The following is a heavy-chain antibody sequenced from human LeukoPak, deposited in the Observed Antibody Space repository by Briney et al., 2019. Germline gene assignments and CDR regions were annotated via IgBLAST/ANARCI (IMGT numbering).Heavy chain of an antibody. Sequence: PSETLSLTCAVSGGSIISDGYSWNWIRQPPGKGLELIGYIYPSGNAYYNPSLKSRVTISVDRSKNQFSLKLSSVTAADTAVYYCARSLYGDWRGYGSGSYLSAFDIWGQGTMVTVSS. CDR3: ARSLYGDWRGYGSGSYLSAFDI. J-gene: IGHJ3*02. CDR1: GGSIISDGYS. V-gene: IGHV4-30-2*02. D-gene: IGHD3-10*01. CDR2: IYPSGNA.